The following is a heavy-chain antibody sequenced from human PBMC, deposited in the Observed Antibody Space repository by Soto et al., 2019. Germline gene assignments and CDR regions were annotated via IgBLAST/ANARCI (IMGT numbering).Heavy chain of an antibody. Sequence: QVQLVQSGAEVKKPGASVKVSCKASGYIFTTHGISWVRQAPGQGLEWMGWVSGDNGHTNYAQSLQGRVTLTTDTSTNTAYMELRSLRSDDTAVYYCARDLGYCRSGPCYREWFDPWGQGTLVTVSS. CDR3: ARDLGYCRSGPCYREWFDP. CDR2: VSGDNGHT. V-gene: IGHV1-18*01. D-gene: IGHD2-2*01. CDR1: GYIFTTHG. J-gene: IGHJ5*02.